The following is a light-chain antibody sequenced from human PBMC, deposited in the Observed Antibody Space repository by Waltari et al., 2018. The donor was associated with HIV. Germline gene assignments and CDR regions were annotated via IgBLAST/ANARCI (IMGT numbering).Light chain of an antibody. CDR3: SSYGDSLRVL. CDR2: EVT. V-gene: IGLV2-8*01. J-gene: IGLJ3*02. CDR1: SSDIGAYDS. Sequence: QSVTISCTGSSSDIGAYDSVSWFQQHPRSAPKLLLYEVTRRPSTVSDRFSGSRSGSTAFLTVAGLQPDDEATYFCSSYGDSLRVLFGGGTNVTVL.